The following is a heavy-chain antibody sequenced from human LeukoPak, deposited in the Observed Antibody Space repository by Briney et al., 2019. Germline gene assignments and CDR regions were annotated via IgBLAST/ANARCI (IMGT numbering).Heavy chain of an antibody. V-gene: IGHV4-59*11. CDR1: GGSISGHY. J-gene: IGHJ4*02. Sequence: SETLSLTCTVSGGSISGHYWGWVRQPPGKGLEWIAYIYYSGTANYNPSLKSRVTISVDTSRNLFSLNLSSVTAADTAVYYCARAPPTTTDYWGQGTLVTVSS. CDR3: ARAPPTTTDY. D-gene: IGHD1-1*01. CDR2: IYYSGTA.